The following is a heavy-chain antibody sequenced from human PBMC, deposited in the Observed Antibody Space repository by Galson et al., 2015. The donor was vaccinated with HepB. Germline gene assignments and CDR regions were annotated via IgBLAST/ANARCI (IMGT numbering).Heavy chain of an antibody. J-gene: IGHJ4*02. D-gene: IGHD3-3*01. CDR3: ARDRSVRQDFWSSYYNGAFES. CDR2: ISGSGDKT. Sequence: SLRLSCAASGFTFRNYAMSWVRQPPGKGLEWVSTISGSGDKTFYADSVKGRFTVSRDNSKNTLYVHMNSLRVEDMAVYYCARDRSVRQDFWSSYYNGAFESWGQGTLVTVSS. V-gene: IGHV3-23*01. CDR1: GFTFRNYA.